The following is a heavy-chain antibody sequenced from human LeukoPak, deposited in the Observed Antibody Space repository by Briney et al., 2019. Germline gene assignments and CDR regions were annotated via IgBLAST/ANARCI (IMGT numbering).Heavy chain of an antibody. CDR2: IYYKEST. V-gene: IGHV4-59*08. CDR3: ARHRYDNSGYHLDY. CDR1: GGSASSFY. Sequence: SETLSLTCSVSGGSASSFYWSSSRERPRKGLEWLGYIYYKESTNYNPYLKSRVTISVDTSKNQYSMKLSSVTAAETAVYYCARHRYDNSGYHLDYWGQGTLVTVSS. J-gene: IGHJ4*02. D-gene: IGHD3-22*01.